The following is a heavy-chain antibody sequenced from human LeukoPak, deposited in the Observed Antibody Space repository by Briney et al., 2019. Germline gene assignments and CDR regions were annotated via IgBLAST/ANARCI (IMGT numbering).Heavy chain of an antibody. V-gene: IGHV3-9*01. J-gene: IGHJ3*02. Sequence: GGSLRLSCAASGFTFDDYAMHWVRQAPGKGLEWVSGISWNSGSIGYADSVKGRFTISRDDAKNSLYLQMNSLRAEDTAVYYCAREPPDAFDIWGQGTMVTVSS. CDR1: GFTFDDYA. CDR3: AREPPDAFDI. CDR2: ISWNSGSI.